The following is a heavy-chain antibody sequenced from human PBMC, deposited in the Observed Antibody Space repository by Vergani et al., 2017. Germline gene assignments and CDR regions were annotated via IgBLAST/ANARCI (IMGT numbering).Heavy chain of an antibody. CDR3: ARDLGYYGSGSYFWFDP. J-gene: IGHJ5*02. CDR1: GGSISSYY. CDR2: IYYSGST. Sequence: QVQLQESGPGLVKPSETLSITCTVSGGSISSYYWSWIRQPPGKGLEWIGYIYYSGSTNYNPSLKSRVTISVDTSKNQFSLKLSSVTAADTAVYYCARDLGYYGSGSYFWFDPWGQGTLVTVSS. V-gene: IGHV4-59*01. D-gene: IGHD3-10*01.